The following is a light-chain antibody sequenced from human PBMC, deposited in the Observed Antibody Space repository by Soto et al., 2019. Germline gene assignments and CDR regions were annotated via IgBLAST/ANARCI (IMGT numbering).Light chain of an antibody. CDR3: QQYEIYPIT. V-gene: IGKV1-5*03. Sequence: DIQMTQSPSTLSASVGDRVTITCRASQSINSWLAWYQQKPGKAPKLLIYMASSLESGVPSRFSGSGSGTEFTLTISSLQPDDFAAYYCQQYEIYPITFGQGTRLEIK. J-gene: IGKJ5*01. CDR1: QSINSW. CDR2: MAS.